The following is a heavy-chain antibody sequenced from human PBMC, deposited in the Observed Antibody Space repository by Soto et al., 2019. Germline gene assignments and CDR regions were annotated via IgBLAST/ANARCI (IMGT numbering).Heavy chain of an antibody. Sequence: GGSLRLSCAASGFTLSTYALHWVRQAPGKGLEWVSLISSDGANTYYADFVKGRFTSSRDNSKNTLYLQMHSLRDEDTALYYCATDRSHVGYYYGVDVWGQGTTVTVSS. CDR1: GFTLSTYA. D-gene: IGHD1-26*01. CDR2: ISSDGANT. J-gene: IGHJ6*02. CDR3: ATDRSHVGYYYGVDV. V-gene: IGHV3-30-3*01.